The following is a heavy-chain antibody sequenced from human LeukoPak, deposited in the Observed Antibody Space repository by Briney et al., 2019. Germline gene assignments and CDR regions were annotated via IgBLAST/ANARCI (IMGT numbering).Heavy chain of an antibody. Sequence: QSGGSLRLSCAASGFTFSSYWMTWVRQAPGKGLEWVASIKQDGSEKYYMDSVKGRFTISRDNAKNSLYLQMNSLRAEDTAVYYCARGGGLSLPPDIWGQGTMVTVSS. D-gene: IGHD3-16*01. CDR3: ARGGGLSLPPDI. CDR2: IKQDGSEK. CDR1: GFTFSSYW. J-gene: IGHJ3*02. V-gene: IGHV3-7*04.